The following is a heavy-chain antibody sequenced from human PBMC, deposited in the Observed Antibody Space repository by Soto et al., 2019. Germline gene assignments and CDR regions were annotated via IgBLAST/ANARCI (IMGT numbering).Heavy chain of an antibody. CDR2: ISYDGSNK. Sequence: PWGSLRLSCAASGFTFSSYGMHWVRQAPGKGLEWVAVISYDGSNKYYADSVKGRFTISRDNSKNTLYLQMNSLRAEDTAVYYCAKNFRNGSSFPPPGSQAPDYWGQGTLVTVSS. CDR3: AKNFRNGSSFPPPGSQAPDY. J-gene: IGHJ4*02. V-gene: IGHV3-30*18. CDR1: GFTFSSYG. D-gene: IGHD3-3*01.